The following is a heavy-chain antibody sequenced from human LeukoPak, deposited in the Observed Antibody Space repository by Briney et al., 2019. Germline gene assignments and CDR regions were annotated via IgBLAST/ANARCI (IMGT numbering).Heavy chain of an antibody. V-gene: IGHV1-18*01. CDR1: GYTFTSYS. D-gene: IGHD6-13*01. J-gene: IGHJ5*02. CDR3: ARGYSSSWSTMDWFDP. CDR2: ISAYNGDT. Sequence: ASGKVSCKGSGYTFTSYSNSWVRQAPGQGLEWMGGISAYNGDTNYAQKDSGRGTITTDRYKSTNYMELRSLRSDDTAVYYCARGYSSSWSTMDWFDPWGQGTLVTVSS.